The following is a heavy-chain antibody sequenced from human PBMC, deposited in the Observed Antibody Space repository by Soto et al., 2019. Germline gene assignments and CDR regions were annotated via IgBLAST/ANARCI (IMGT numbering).Heavy chain of an antibody. CDR3: ARSRYGSGSYYNVGFYYYYMDV. D-gene: IGHD3-10*01. V-gene: IGHV1-69*02. CDR2: IIPILGIA. J-gene: IGHJ6*03. Sequence: SSVKVSRKASGGTFSSYPVSWLRQAPGKGLEWMGRIIPILGIANYAQKFQGRVTITADKSTSIAYMELSSLRSEDTAVYYCARSRYGSGSYYNVGFYYYYMDVWGKGTTVTVSS. CDR1: GGTFSSYP.